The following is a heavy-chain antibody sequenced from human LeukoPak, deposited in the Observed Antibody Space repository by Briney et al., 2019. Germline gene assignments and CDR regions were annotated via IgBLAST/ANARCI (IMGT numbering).Heavy chain of an antibody. CDR3: AGGEPYVY. V-gene: IGHV3-33*01. D-gene: IGHD1-14*01. J-gene: IGHJ4*02. CDR2: IWYDGSNK. CDR1: GFTFTTYG. Sequence: PGMSLRLSCAASGFTFTTYGMHWVRQAPGKGLEWVAIIWYDGSNKYYADSVRGRFTISRDNSKNTLYLQMKSLRVEDTAMYYCAGGEPYVYWGQGTLVTVSS.